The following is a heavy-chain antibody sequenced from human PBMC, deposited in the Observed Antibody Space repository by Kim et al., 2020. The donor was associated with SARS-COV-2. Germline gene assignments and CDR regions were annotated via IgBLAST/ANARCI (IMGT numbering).Heavy chain of an antibody. CDR1: GFTFSSYA. CDR2: ISGSGGST. J-gene: IGHJ4*02. CDR3: AKGGRFWAKRGSRFEGPSYYYGSSGYYPPVCYFDY. Sequence: GGSLRLSCAASGFTFSSYAMSWVRQAPGKGLEWVSAISGSGGSTYYADSVKGRFTISRANSKNTLYLQMNSLRAEDTAVYYCAKGGRFWAKRGSRFEGPSYYYGSSGYYPPVCYFDYWGQGTLVTVSS. V-gene: IGHV3-23*01. D-gene: IGHD3-22*01.